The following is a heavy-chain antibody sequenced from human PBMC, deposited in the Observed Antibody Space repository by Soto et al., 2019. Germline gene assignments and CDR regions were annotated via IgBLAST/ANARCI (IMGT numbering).Heavy chain of an antibody. CDR2: IIPIFGTA. Sequence: QVQLVQSGAEVKKPGSSVKVSCKASGGTFSSYAISWVRQAPGQGLEWMGGIIPIFGTANYAQKFQGSVTITADESTSTAYMELSSLRSEDTAVYYCAMSIAAGPRHYYYGMDVWGQGTTVTVSS. D-gene: IGHD6-6*01. V-gene: IGHV1-69*01. J-gene: IGHJ6*01. CDR1: GGTFSSYA. CDR3: AMSIAAGPRHYYYGMDV.